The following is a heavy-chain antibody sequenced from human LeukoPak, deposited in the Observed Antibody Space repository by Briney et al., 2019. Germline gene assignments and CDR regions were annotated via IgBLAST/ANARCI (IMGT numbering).Heavy chain of an antibody. D-gene: IGHD6-19*01. CDR2: IYHSGST. V-gene: IGHV4-4*02. CDR3: ASPWAVAEGWYFDL. Sequence: SETLSLTCAVSGGSISSSNWWSWVRQPPGKGLEWIGEIYHSGSTNYNPSLKSRVTISVDKSKNQFSLKLSSVTAADTAVYYCASPWAVAEGWYFDLWGQGSLVTVSS. CDR1: GGSISSSNW. J-gene: IGHJ2*01.